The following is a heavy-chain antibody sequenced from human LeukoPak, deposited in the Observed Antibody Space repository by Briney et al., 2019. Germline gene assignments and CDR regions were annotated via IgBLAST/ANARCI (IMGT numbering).Heavy chain of an antibody. V-gene: IGHV3-30-3*01. D-gene: IGHD5-12*01. CDR2: ISYDGSNK. CDR3: ARDGYSGSYFDY. CDR1: GFTFSSYA. J-gene: IGHJ4*02. Sequence: GGSLRLSCAASGFTFSSYAMHWVRQAPGKGLEWVAVISYDGSNKYYADSVKGRFTISRDNSKNTLYPQMNSLRAEDTAVYYCARDGYSGSYFDYWGQGTLVTVSS.